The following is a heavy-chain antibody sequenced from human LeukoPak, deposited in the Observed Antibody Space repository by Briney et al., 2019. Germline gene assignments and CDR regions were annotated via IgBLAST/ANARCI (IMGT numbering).Heavy chain of an antibody. CDR3: TRAGYSSGFDS. CDR1: GFTFSGYW. CDR2: VNSDGYSI. J-gene: IGHJ5*01. D-gene: IGHD6-19*01. Sequence: GGSLRLSCAASGFTFSGYWMHWVRQAPGKGLVWVSRVNSDGYSITYADSVKGRFTISRDNAKNTLYLQMNSLIAEDTAVYFCTRAGYSSGFDSWGQGTLVTVSS. V-gene: IGHV3-74*03.